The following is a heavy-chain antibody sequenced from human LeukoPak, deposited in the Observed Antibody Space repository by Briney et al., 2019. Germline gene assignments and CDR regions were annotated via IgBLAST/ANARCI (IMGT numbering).Heavy chain of an antibody. CDR3: AKEYFGSGSYKD. D-gene: IGHD3-10*01. J-gene: IGHJ4*02. CDR1: GFSISSGYY. V-gene: IGHV4-38-2*02. Sequence: PSETLSLTCTVSGFSISSGYYWGWFRQPPGKGLEWIGSIYHSGSTYYNPSLKSRVTVSVDTSKNQFSLKLTSVTDADTAVYYCAKEYFGSGSYKDWGQGTLVTVSS. CDR2: IYHSGST.